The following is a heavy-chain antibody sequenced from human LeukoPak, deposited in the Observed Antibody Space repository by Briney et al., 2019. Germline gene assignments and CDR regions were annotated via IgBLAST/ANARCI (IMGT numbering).Heavy chain of an antibody. Sequence: GASVKVSCKASGYTFTGYYMHWVRQAPGQGLEWMGWINPNSGGTNYAQKFQDRVTMTRDTSISTAYMELSRLRSDDTAVYYCARGRGYQLLRNWFDPWGQGTLVTVSS. D-gene: IGHD2-2*01. J-gene: IGHJ5*02. V-gene: IGHV1-2*02. CDR2: INPNSGGT. CDR3: ARGRGYQLLRNWFDP. CDR1: GYTFTGYY.